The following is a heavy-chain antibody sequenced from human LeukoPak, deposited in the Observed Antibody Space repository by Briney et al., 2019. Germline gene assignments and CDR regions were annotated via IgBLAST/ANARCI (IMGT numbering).Heavy chain of an antibody. CDR3: ARGTVIAAAGTKSDAFDI. D-gene: IGHD6-13*01. CDR2: MNPNSGNT. V-gene: IGHV1-8*02. CDR1: GYTFTTYD. J-gene: IGHJ3*02. Sequence: ASVKVSCKASGYTFTTYDINWVRQATGQELEWMGWMNPNSGNTGYAQKFQGRVTMTRNTSLSTASTELSSLRSEDTAVYYCARGTVIAAAGTKSDAFDIWGQGTMVTVSS.